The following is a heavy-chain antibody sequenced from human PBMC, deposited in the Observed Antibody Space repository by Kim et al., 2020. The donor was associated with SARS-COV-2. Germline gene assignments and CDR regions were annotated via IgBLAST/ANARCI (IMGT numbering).Heavy chain of an antibody. Sequence: GGSLRLSCAASGFTFSSYWMHWVRQAPGKGLVWVSRINSDGSSTSYADSVKGRFTISRDNAKNTLYLQMNSLRAEDTAVYYCASIPVGATIGAFDIWGQGTMVTVSS. V-gene: IGHV3-74*01. CDR2: INSDGSST. CDR3: ASIPVGATIGAFDI. D-gene: IGHD1-26*01. J-gene: IGHJ3*02. CDR1: GFTFSSYW.